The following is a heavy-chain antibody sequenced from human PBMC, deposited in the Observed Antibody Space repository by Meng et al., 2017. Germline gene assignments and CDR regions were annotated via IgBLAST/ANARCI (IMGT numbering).Heavy chain of an antibody. CDR3: ARGGARCGGDCYPDY. Sequence: QVQLQQWGAGLLKPSETLSLTGAVYGGSFSRYYWSWIRQPPGKGLEWIGEINHSGSTNYNPSLKTRVTISVDTSKNQFSLKLSSVTAADTAVYYCARGGARCGGDCYPDYWGQGTLVTVSS. CDR2: INHSGST. V-gene: IGHV4-34*01. CDR1: GGSFSRYY. J-gene: IGHJ4*02. D-gene: IGHD2-21*02.